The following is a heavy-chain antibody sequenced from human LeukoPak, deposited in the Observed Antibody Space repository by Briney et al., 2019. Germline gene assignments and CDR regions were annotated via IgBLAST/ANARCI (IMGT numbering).Heavy chain of an antibody. CDR2: INHSGST. D-gene: IGHD4-23*01. CDR3: ARERLYGGDFDY. CDR1: GGSFSGYY. V-gene: IGHV4-34*01. J-gene: IGHJ4*02. Sequence: SETLSLTCAVYGGSFSGYYWSWIRQPPGKGLEWIGEINHSGSTNYNPSLKSRVTISVDTSKNQFSLKLSSVTAADTAVYYCARERLYGGDFDYWGQGTLVTVSS.